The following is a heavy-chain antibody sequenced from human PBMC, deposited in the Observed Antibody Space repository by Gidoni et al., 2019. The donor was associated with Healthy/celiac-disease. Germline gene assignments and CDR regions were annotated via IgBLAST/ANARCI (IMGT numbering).Heavy chain of an antibody. D-gene: IGHD3-22*01. Sequence: QVQLVQSGAEVKKPGASVKVSCKAPGYTFTSYYMHWVRQAPGQGLEWMGIINPSGGSTSYAQKFQGRVTMTRDTSTSTVYMELSSLRSEDTAVYYCARLSNYDSSGYSFDYWGQGTLVTVSS. J-gene: IGHJ4*02. CDR2: INPSGGST. CDR3: ARLSNYDSSGYSFDY. V-gene: IGHV1-46*03. CDR1: GYTFTSYY.